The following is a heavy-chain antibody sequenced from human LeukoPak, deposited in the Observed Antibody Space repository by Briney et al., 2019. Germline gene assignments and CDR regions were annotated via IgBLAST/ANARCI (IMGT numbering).Heavy chain of an antibody. CDR1: GFTFSNYA. Sequence: GGSLRLSCATSGFTFSNYAIHWDRQAPGKGLEWVAVISNDGNNKHYADSVKGRFTISRDNSKDTLYLQMNSLKAEDTAVYYCGRVAPGGRHIDYWGQGTLVTVSS. D-gene: IGHD2-15*01. J-gene: IGHJ4*02. V-gene: IGHV3-30-3*01. CDR3: GRVAPGGRHIDY. CDR2: ISNDGNNK.